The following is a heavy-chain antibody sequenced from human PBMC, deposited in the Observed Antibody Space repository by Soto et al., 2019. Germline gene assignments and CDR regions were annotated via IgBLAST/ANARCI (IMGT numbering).Heavy chain of an antibody. CDR2: IDPSDSYS. V-gene: IGHV5-10-1*01. CDR3: ARHHCGDDCYWQFILILVQ. J-gene: IGHJ4*02. Sequence: PGESLKISCKGSGYSFTSNWISWVRQMPGKGLEWMGRIDPSDSYSNYSPSFQDHVTFSVDKSINTAYLHWCRLKTPDTAIYYCARHHCGDDCYWQFILILVQWGQG. CDR1: GYSFTSNW. D-gene: IGHD2-21*02.